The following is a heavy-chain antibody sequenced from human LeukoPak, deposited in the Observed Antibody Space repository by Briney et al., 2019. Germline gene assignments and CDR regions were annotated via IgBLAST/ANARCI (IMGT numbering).Heavy chain of an antibody. CDR2: IYYSGST. V-gene: IGHV4-39*01. J-gene: IGHJ4*02. Sequence: PSETLSLTCTVSGGSIISSSYYWGWIRQPPGKGLEWIGSIYYSGSTYYNPSLKSRVTISVDTSKNQFSLKLSSVTAADTAVYYCASTRVLLWFGELLWPLDYWGQGTLVTVSS. D-gene: IGHD3-10*01. CDR1: GGSIISSSYY. CDR3: ASTRVLLWFGELLWPLDY.